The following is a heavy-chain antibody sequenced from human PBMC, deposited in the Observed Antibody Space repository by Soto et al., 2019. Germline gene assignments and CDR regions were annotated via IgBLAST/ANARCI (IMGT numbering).Heavy chain of an antibody. D-gene: IGHD3-9*01. CDR3: ARYFDWLLKPESFDI. CDR2: ISSSSSTI. Sequence: PGGSLRLSCAASGFTFSSYSMNWVRQAPGKGLEWVSYISSSSSTIYYAGSVKGRFTISRDNAKNSLYLQMNSVRAEDTVVYYCARYFDWLLKPESFDILCQGTMVTVS. CDR1: GFTFSSYS. J-gene: IGHJ3*02. V-gene: IGHV3-48*01.